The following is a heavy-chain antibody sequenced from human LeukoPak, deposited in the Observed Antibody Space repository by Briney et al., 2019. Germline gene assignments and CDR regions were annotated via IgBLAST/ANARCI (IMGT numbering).Heavy chain of an antibody. CDR1: GFTFSTSG. CDR2: ITSSTKTL. V-gene: IGHV3-48*01. CDR3: ARDGGGWTYFDY. D-gene: IGHD6-19*01. Sequence: GGSLRLSCAASGFTFSTSGLGWVRRAPGKGLEWLSYITSSTKTLYMDSVQGRFTISRDNAKNSLYLQMNSLRAEDTAVYYCARDGGGWTYFDYWGQGTPVTVSS. J-gene: IGHJ4*02.